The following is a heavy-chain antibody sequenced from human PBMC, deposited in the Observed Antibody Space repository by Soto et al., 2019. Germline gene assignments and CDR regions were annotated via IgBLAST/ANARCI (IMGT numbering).Heavy chain of an antibody. Sequence: QVQLVESGGGVVQPGRSLRLSCAASGFTFSSYGIHWVRQAPGKGLEWVAVIWYDGSNKYYADSVKGRFTISRDNSKNTLYLQMNSLRAEDTAVYYCARDWMVRGVMTNDYWGQGTLVTVSS. J-gene: IGHJ4*02. D-gene: IGHD3-10*01. V-gene: IGHV3-33*01. CDR1: GFTFSSYG. CDR3: ARDWMVRGVMTNDY. CDR2: IWYDGSNK.